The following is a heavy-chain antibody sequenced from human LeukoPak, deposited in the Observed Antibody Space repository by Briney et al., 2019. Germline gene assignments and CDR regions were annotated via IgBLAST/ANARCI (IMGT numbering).Heavy chain of an antibody. Sequence: SETLSLTCTVSSVSISSYYWSWIRQPPGKGLEWIGYIYYSGSTNYNPSLKSRVTISVYTSENQFSLKLSSVSAADTAVYYCARYSVAAYNWFDPWGQGTLVTVSS. J-gene: IGHJ5*02. V-gene: IGHV4-59*01. CDR2: IYYSGST. CDR3: ARYSVAAYNWFDP. D-gene: IGHD6-6*01. CDR1: SVSISSYY.